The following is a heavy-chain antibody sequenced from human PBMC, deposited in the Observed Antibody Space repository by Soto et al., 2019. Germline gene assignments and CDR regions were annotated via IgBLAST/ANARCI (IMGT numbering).Heavy chain of an antibody. CDR1: GGSITPYY. CDR3: ARQQDTVVTAFDV. CDR2: VSYSGKT. D-gene: IGHD2-15*01. J-gene: IGHJ3*01. Sequence: SETLSLTCTVSGGSITPYYWSWIRQPPGEGLEWIGYVSYSGKTCYNPSLKSRVSMSIDTSKNEFSLKLTSLTAADAATYYCARQQDTVVTAFDVWGQVTTVTVSS. V-gene: IGHV4-59*01.